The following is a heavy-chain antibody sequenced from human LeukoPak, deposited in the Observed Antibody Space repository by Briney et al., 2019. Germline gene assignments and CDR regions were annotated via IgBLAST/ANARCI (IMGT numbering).Heavy chain of an antibody. D-gene: IGHD3-3*01. V-gene: IGHV3-7*01. Sequence: GGSLRLSCAASGFPFNSYWMTWVRQAPGKGLEWVANIKEDGSEKYYVDSVKGRFAISRDNAKNSLFLQMNALRADDTAVYYCARQITIFGVADPGPFDPWGQGTLVTVSS. J-gene: IGHJ5*02. CDR1: GFPFNSYW. CDR2: IKEDGSEK. CDR3: ARQITIFGVADPGPFDP.